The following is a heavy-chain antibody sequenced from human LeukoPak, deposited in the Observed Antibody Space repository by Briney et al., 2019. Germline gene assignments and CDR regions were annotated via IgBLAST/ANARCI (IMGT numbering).Heavy chain of an antibody. D-gene: IGHD3-22*01. Sequence: SVKLSCKASGGTFNSYAISWVRQAPGQGLEWMGGIIPIFGTANYAQKFQGRVTITADESTSTAYMELSSLRSEDTAVYCCARVSVVSTDHYDSLPSRAFDIWGQGTMVTVSS. CDR3: ARVSVVSTDHYDSLPSRAFDI. CDR1: GGTFNSYA. J-gene: IGHJ3*02. V-gene: IGHV1-69*13. CDR2: IIPIFGTA.